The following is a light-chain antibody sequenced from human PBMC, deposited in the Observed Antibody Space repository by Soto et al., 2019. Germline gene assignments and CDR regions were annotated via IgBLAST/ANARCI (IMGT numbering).Light chain of an antibody. CDR1: SSEVDGYNY. CDR3: SSSTISSTV. CDR2: DVS. Sequence: QSVLTQPASVSGSPGQSITISCTGTSSEVDGYNYVSWYQQHPGKAPKLMIYDVSNRPSGFSNRFSGSKSGNTASLTISGLQADDEADYYCSSSTISSTVFGTGTKVTVL. J-gene: IGLJ1*01. V-gene: IGLV2-14*01.